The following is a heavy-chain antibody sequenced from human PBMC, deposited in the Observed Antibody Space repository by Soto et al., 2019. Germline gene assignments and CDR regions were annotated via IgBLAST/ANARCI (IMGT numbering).Heavy chain of an antibody. V-gene: IGHV4-61*01. CDR2: FYYTGGT. CDR1: GGSVSSGNYY. CDR3: ARSMHYSDGSNYSPFDY. Sequence: SETLSLTCTVSGGSVSSGNYYWSWIRKPPGKGLEWIGYFYYTGGTNYNPSLKSRVTISIDASKNQFSLRLSSVTAADTAVYYCARSMHYSDGSNYSPFDYWGQGTLVTVSS. J-gene: IGHJ4*02. D-gene: IGHD3-22*01.